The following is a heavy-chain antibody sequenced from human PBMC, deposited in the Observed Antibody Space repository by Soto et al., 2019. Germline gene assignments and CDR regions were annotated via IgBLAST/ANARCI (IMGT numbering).Heavy chain of an antibody. V-gene: IGHV3-30*18. D-gene: IGHD2-21*02. CDR3: AKLPYGGNSLDY. J-gene: IGHJ4*02. Sequence: SLRLSCAASGFTFSSYGMHWVRQAPGKGLEWVAVISYDGSNKYYADSVKGRFTISRDNSKNTLYLQMNSLRAEDTAVYYCAKLPYGGNSLDYWGQGTLVTVSS. CDR1: GFTFSSYG. CDR2: ISYDGSNK.